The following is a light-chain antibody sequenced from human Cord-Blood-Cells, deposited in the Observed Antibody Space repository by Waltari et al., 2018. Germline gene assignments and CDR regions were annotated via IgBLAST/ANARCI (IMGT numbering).Light chain of an antibody. CDR2: AAS. Sequence: DIQMTQSPSSLSASVGDRVTITCRASQSISSYLNWYQQKPGKAPKLLIYAASSLQSGVPSRFRGSGSGTDFTLTISSLQPEDFATYYCQQSYSTLRTFGGGTKVEIK. CDR3: QQSYSTLRT. J-gene: IGKJ4*01. CDR1: QSISSY. V-gene: IGKV1-39*01.